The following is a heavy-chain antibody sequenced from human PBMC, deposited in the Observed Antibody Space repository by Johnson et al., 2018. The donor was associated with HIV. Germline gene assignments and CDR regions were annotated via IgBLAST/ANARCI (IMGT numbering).Heavy chain of an antibody. CDR1: GFSFSDYD. CDR2: IGTAGDT. CDR3: ARDRYYYSSGSHAFDI. Sequence: VQLVESGGGLVQPGGSLRLSCAASGFSFSDYDMHWVRQLTGKSLEWVSAIGTAGDTFYPGSVKGRFTISRENPKNSLYLQMNSLRAEDTAVYYCARDRYYYSSGSHAFDIWGQGTMVTVSS. D-gene: IGHD3-22*01. J-gene: IGHJ3*02. V-gene: IGHV3-13*01.